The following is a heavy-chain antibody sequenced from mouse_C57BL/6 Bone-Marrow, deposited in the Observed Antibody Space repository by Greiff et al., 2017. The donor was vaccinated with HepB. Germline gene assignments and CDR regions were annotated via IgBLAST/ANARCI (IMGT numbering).Heavy chain of an antibody. CDR2: ISNLAYSI. J-gene: IGHJ1*03. V-gene: IGHV5-15*01. Sequence: EVMLEESGGGLVQPGGSLKLSCAASGFTFSDYGMAWVRQAPRKGPEWVAFISNLAYSIYYADTVTGRFTISRENAKNTLYLEMSSLRSEDTAMYYCTRRITTGDYWYFDVWGTGTTVTVSS. D-gene: IGHD1-1*01. CDR1: GFTFSDYG. CDR3: TRRITTGDYWYFDV.